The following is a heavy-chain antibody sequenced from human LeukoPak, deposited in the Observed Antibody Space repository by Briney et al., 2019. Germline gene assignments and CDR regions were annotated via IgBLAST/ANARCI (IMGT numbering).Heavy chain of an antibody. CDR1: GGSISSGDYY. Sequence: SETLSLTCTVSGGSISSGDYYWSWIRQPPGKGLEWIGYIYYSGSTYYNPSLKSRVTISVDTSKNQFSLKLSSVTAADTAVYYCARDVSAVDDYGGHGGSVYFDYWGQGTLVTVSS. J-gene: IGHJ4*02. CDR2: IYYSGST. CDR3: ARDVSAVDDYGGHGGSVYFDY. D-gene: IGHD4-23*01. V-gene: IGHV4-30-4*08.